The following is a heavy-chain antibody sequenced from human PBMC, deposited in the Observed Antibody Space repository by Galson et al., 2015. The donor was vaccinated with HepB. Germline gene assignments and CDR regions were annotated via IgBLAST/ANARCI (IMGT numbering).Heavy chain of an antibody. Sequence: SVKVSCKASGYTFTSYAMHWVRQAPGQRLEWMGWINAGNGNTKYSQKFQGRVTITRDTSASTAYMELSSLRSEDTAVYYCARNEYYDFWSGYLTPYYYYGMDVWGQGTTVTVSS. CDR3: ARNEYYDFWSGYLTPYYYYGMDV. D-gene: IGHD3-3*01. CDR1: GYTFTSYA. J-gene: IGHJ6*02. V-gene: IGHV1-3*01. CDR2: INAGNGNT.